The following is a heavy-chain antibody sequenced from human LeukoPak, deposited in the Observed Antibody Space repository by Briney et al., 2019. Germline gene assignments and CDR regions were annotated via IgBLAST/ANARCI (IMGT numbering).Heavy chain of an antibody. Sequence: GGSLRLSCAASGFTFSSYGMHWVRQAPGKGLEWVAVISYDGSNKYYADSVKGRFTISRDDSKNTLYLQMNSLRAEDTAVYYCAKPRVRGVIITGYFDYWGQGTLVTVSS. V-gene: IGHV3-30*18. CDR2: ISYDGSNK. CDR1: GFTFSSYG. CDR3: AKPRVRGVIITGYFDY. D-gene: IGHD3-10*01. J-gene: IGHJ4*02.